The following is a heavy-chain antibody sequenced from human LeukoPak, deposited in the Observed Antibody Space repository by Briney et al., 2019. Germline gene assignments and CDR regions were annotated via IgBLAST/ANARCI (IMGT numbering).Heavy chain of an antibody. CDR1: GGSISSYY. V-gene: IGHV4-59*05. CDR2: IYYSGST. D-gene: IGHD6-19*01. J-gene: IGHJ4*02. CDR3: ARLDSGSGWYRRYYFDY. Sequence: SETLSLTCTVSGGSISSYYWSWIRQPPGKGLEWIGSIYYSGSTYYNPSLKSRVTISVDTSKNQFSLKLSSVTAADTAVYYCARLDSGSGWYRRYYFDYWGQGTLATVSS.